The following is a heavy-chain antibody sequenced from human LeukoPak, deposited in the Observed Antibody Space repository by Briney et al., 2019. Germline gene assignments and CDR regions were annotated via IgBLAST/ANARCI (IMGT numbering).Heavy chain of an antibody. V-gene: IGHV1-46*01. CDR3: TGNYYGSGSYADFDY. D-gene: IGHD3-10*01. Sequence: ASVKVSCKASGYTFTSYYMHWVRQAPGQGLEWMGIINPSGGSTSYAQKFQGRVTMTRDMSTSTVYMELSSLRSEDTAVYYCTGNYYGSGSYADFDYWGQGTLATVSS. CDR2: INPSGGST. J-gene: IGHJ4*02. CDR1: GYTFTSYY.